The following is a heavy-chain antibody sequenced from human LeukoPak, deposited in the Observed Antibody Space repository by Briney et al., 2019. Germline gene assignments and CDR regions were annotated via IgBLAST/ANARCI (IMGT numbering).Heavy chain of an antibody. CDR2: IYYSGST. V-gene: IGHV4-30-4*01. J-gene: IGHJ3*02. CDR3: ARDHGYSYGYVGGVDAFDI. Sequence: PSQTLSLTCTVSGGSISSGDYYWSWIRQPPGKGLEWIGYIYYSGSTYYNPSLKSRVTISVDTSKNQFSLKLSSVTAADTAVYYCARDHGYSYGYVGGVDAFDIWGQGTMVTVSS. CDR1: GGSISSGDYY. D-gene: IGHD5-18*01.